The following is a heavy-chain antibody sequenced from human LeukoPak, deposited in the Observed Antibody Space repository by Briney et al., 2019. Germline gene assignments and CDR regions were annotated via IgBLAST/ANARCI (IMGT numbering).Heavy chain of an antibody. Sequence: SVKVSCKASGGTFSSYAISWVRQAPGQGLEWMGRIIPILGIANYAQKFQGRVTITADKSTSTAYMELSSLRSEDTAVYYCARPTTALGAFDIWGQGTMVTVSS. J-gene: IGHJ3*02. CDR3: ARPTTALGAFDI. D-gene: IGHD4-17*01. CDR1: GGTFSSYA. CDR2: IIPILGIA. V-gene: IGHV1-69*04.